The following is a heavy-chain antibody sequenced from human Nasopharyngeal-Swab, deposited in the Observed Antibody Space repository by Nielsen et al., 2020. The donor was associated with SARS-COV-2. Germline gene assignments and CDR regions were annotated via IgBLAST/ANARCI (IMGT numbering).Heavy chain of an antibody. CDR2: INPNSGGT. Sequence: ASVKVSCKASGYTFTGYSMYWVRQAPGQGLEWMGLINPNSGGTNYAQKFQGRVTMTRDTSISITYMELSRLRPDDTAVYYCAREQYSKNWYTGGGVEFWGQGTLVTVSP. CDR3: AREQYSKNWYTGGGVEF. D-gene: IGHD6-13*01. CDR1: GYTFTGYS. J-gene: IGHJ4*02. V-gene: IGHV1-2*06.